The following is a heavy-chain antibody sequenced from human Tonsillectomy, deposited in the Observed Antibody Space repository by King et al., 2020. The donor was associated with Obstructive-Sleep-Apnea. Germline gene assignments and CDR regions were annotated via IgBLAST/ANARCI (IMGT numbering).Heavy chain of an antibody. D-gene: IGHD1-1*01. V-gene: IGHV4-34*01. J-gene: IGHJ6*02. Sequence: VQLQQWGAGLLKPSETLSLTCAVYGGSFSGDYWTWIRQPPGKGLEWIGEINHSGSTNYNPSLKSRVTISVDTSKKQFSLKLSSVTAADTAVYYCARVVKGQRHRGDYYYYYGMDVWGQGTTVTVSS. CDR1: GGSFSGDY. CDR3: ARVVKGQRHRGDYYYYYGMDV. CDR2: INHSGST.